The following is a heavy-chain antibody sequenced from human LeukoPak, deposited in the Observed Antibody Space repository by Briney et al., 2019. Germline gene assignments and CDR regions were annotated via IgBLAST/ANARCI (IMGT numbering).Heavy chain of an antibody. V-gene: IGHV3-23*01. CDR2: ISGSGGST. CDR3: ARDIPHYYGSGLRGYFDY. Sequence: PGGSLRLSCAASGFTFSSYAMSWVRQAPGKGLEWVSGISGSGGSTYYADPVKGRFTISRDNSKNTLYLQMNSLRAEDTAVYYCARDIPHYYGSGLRGYFDYWGQGTLVTVSS. D-gene: IGHD3-10*01. CDR1: GFTFSSYA. J-gene: IGHJ4*02.